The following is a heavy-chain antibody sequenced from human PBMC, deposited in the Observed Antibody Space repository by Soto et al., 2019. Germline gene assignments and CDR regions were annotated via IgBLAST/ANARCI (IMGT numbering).Heavy chain of an antibody. V-gene: IGHV4-39*01. CDR1: GGSISGSYYY. J-gene: IGHJ4*02. D-gene: IGHD1-20*01. CDR3: ATSQKGCNWNYFDH. Sequence: SETLSLTCAVSGGSISGSYYYWAWLRQSPGKGPEWIGSVFYTGFTSYNPSLESRVSVSVDTSKSQFSLKLSAVTAADTAVYYCATSQKGCNWNYFDHWGQGALVTV. CDR2: VFYTGFT.